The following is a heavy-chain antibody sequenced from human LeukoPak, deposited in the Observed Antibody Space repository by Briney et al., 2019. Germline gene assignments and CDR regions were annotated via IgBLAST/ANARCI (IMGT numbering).Heavy chain of an antibody. J-gene: IGHJ4*02. CDR3: ARGRVTMVRGSALGY. D-gene: IGHD3-10*01. CDR2: IYYSGST. Sequence: SQTLSLTCTVSGGSISSGGYYWSWIRQHPGKGLEWIGYIYYSGSTYYNPSLKSRVTISVDTSKNQFSLKLSSVTAADTAVYYCARGRVTMVRGSALGYWGQGTLVTASS. V-gene: IGHV4-31*03. CDR1: GGSISSGGYY.